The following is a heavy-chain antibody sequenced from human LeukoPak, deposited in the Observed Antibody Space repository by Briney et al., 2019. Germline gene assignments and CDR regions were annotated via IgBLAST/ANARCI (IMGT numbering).Heavy chain of an antibody. CDR3: AKDIHDIAVAGTGVGY. CDR1: GFTFSSYG. CDR2: IRYDGSNK. J-gene: IGHJ4*02. V-gene: IGHV3-30*02. Sequence: GGSLRLSCAASGFTFSSYGMSWVRQAPGKGLEWVAFIRYDGSNKYYADSVKGRFTISRDNSKNTLYLQMNSLRAEDTAVYYCAKDIHDIAVAGTGVGYWGQGTLVTVSS. D-gene: IGHD6-19*01.